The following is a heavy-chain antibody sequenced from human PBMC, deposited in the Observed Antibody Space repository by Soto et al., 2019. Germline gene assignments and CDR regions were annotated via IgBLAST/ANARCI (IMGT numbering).Heavy chain of an antibody. CDR1: GFTFSSYA. CDR3: AKDGLGFGELPYSDY. Sequence: EVQLLESGGGLVQPRGSLRLSCAASGFTFSSYAMSWVRQAPGKGLEWVSAISGSGGSTYYADSVKGRFTISRDNSKNTLYLQMNSLRAEDTAVYYCAKDGLGFGELPYSDYWGQGTLVTVSS. D-gene: IGHD3-10*01. V-gene: IGHV3-23*01. CDR2: ISGSGGST. J-gene: IGHJ4*02.